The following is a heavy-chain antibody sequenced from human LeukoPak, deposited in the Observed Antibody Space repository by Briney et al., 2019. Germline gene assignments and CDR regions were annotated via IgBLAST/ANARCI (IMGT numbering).Heavy chain of an antibody. D-gene: IGHD2-15*01. CDR1: GFTFSSYA. CDR3: ARDRCRGGSCYFDY. Sequence: GGSLRLSCAASGFTFSSYAMHWVRQAPGKGLEWVAAISYDGSNKYYADSVKGRFTISRDNSKNTLYLQMNSLRAEDTAVYYCARDRCRGGSCYFDYWGQGTLVTVSS. CDR2: ISYDGSNK. J-gene: IGHJ4*02. V-gene: IGHV3-30-3*01.